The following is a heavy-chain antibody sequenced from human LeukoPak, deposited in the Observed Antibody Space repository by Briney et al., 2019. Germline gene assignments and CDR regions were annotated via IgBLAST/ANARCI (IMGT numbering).Heavy chain of an antibody. D-gene: IGHD3-10*01. CDR2: ISYDGSNK. J-gene: IGHJ4*02. Sequence: GGSLRLSCAASGFTFSSYAMHWVRQAPGKGLEWVAVISYDGSNKYYADSVKGRFTISRDNSKNTLYLQMNSLRVDDTAVYYCARDSAKAPFDFWGQGTLVTVSS. CDR3: ARDSAKAPFDF. CDR1: GFTFSSYA. V-gene: IGHV3-30-3*01.